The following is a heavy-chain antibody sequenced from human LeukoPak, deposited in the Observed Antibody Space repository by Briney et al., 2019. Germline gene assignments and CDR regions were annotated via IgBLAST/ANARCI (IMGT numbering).Heavy chain of an antibody. CDR2: ISSSSSYI. CDR1: GFTFSSYS. V-gene: IGHV3-21*01. D-gene: IGHD3-22*01. CDR3: ARLGWLYSMDDDY. Sequence: GGSLRLSCAASGFTFSSYSMNWVRQAPGKGLEWVSSISSSSSYIYYADSVKGRFTISRDNAKNSLYLQMNSLRAEDTAVYNCARLGWLYSMDDDYWGLGTLVTVSS. J-gene: IGHJ4*02.